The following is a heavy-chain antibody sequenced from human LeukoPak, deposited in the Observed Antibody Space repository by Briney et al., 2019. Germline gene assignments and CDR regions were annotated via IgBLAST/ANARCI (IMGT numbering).Heavy chain of an antibody. J-gene: IGHJ4*02. V-gene: IGHV4-59*01. CDR2: IYYSGST. D-gene: IGHD4-17*01. CDR3: ARALDYVYFDY. CDR1: GGSISSYY. Sequence: PSETLSLTCTVSGGSISSYYWSWIRQPPGKGPEWIGYIYYSGSTNYNPSLKSRVTISVDTSKNQFSLKLSSVTAADTAVYYCARALDYVYFDYWGQGTLVTVSS.